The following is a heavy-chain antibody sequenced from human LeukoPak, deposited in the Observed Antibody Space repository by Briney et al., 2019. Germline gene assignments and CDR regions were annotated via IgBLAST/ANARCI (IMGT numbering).Heavy chain of an antibody. V-gene: IGHV4-38-2*01. CDR1: GYSISSGYY. J-gene: IGHJ5*02. D-gene: IGHD3-10*01. CDR3: ARHGITGRLPLNNWFDP. CDR2: IYHSGST. Sequence: PSETLSLTCAVSGYSISSGYYWGWIRQPPGKGLEWIGSIYHSGSTYYNPSLKSRVTISVDTSKNQFSLKLSSVTAADTAVYYCARHGITGRLPLNNWFDPWGQGTLVTVSS.